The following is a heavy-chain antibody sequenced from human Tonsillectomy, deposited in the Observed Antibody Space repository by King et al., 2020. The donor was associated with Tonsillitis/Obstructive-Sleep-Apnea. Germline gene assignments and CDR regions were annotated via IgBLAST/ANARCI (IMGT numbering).Heavy chain of an antibody. Sequence: VQLVESGGGLVQPGGSLKLSCAASGFTFSTYSMNWVRQTPGEGLEWVSYISRRSNTIYYADYVKGRFTISRDMGKNALYLQMNSLGDEETAVYFCARSEWLDYMDVWGKGTTVTVSS. CDR1: GFTFSTYS. CDR2: ISRRSNTI. D-gene: IGHD3-3*01. J-gene: IGHJ6*03. V-gene: IGHV3-48*02. CDR3: ARSEWLDYMDV.